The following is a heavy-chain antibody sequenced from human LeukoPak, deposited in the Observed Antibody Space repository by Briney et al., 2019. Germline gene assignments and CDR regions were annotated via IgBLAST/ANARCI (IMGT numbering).Heavy chain of an antibody. CDR1: GFTFSSYA. Sequence: GGSLRLSCAASGFTFSSYAMHWVRQAPGKGLEWVAVISYDGSNKYYADSVKGRFTISRDNSKNTLYLQMGSLRAEDMAVYYCARDYCSGGSCYSGGVYFDYWGQGTLVTVSS. D-gene: IGHD2-15*01. V-gene: IGHV3-30*14. CDR3: ARDYCSGGSCYSGGVYFDY. J-gene: IGHJ4*02. CDR2: ISYDGSNK.